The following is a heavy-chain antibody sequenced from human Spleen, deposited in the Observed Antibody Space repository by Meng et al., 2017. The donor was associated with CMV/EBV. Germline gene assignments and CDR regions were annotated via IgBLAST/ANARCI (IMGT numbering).Heavy chain of an antibody. CDR1: GGSFSGYY. CDR3: ARGGWVGATFPDY. Sequence: QVHLQQWGEGLLKPSETLSLTCAVYGGSFSGYYWSWIRQPPGKGLEWIGEINHSGSTNYNPSLKSRVTISVDTSKNQFSLKLSSVTAADTAVYYCARGGWVGATFPDYWGQGTLVTVSS. J-gene: IGHJ4*02. D-gene: IGHD1-26*01. CDR2: INHSGST. V-gene: IGHV4-34*01.